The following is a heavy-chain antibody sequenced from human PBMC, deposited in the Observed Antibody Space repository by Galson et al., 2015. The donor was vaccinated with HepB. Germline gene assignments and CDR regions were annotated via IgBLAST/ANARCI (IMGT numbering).Heavy chain of an antibody. Sequence: SVKVSCKASGYTFTSYAMHWLRQAPGQRPEWMGWINTGNGNTKYSQQFQGRVTITRDTSASKAYMELSSLRSEDTAVYYCARHVRLLWFGESYYFAYWGQGTLVTVSS. D-gene: IGHD3-10*01. V-gene: IGHV1-3*04. CDR3: ARHVRLLWFGESYYFAY. J-gene: IGHJ4*02. CDR1: GYTFTSYA. CDR2: INTGNGNT.